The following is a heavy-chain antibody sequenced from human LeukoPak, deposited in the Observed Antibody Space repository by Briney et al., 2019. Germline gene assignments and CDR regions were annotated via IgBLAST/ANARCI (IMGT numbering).Heavy chain of an antibody. CDR3: ATTFYDSSGYYYYYYMDV. Sequence: GASVKVSCKASGYTFTGYYMHWVRQAPGQGLEWMGWINPNSGGTNYAQKFQGRVTMTRDTSISTAYMELSRLRSDDTAVYYCATTFYDSSGYYYYYYMDVWGKGTTVTVSS. D-gene: IGHD3-22*01. V-gene: IGHV1-2*02. J-gene: IGHJ6*03. CDR2: INPNSGGT. CDR1: GYTFTGYY.